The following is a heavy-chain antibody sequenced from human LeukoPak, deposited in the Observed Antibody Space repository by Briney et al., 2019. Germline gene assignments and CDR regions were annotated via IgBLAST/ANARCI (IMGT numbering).Heavy chain of an antibody. J-gene: IGHJ4*02. V-gene: IGHV1-69*13. CDR1: GGTFSSYA. CDR2: IIPIFGTA. D-gene: IGHD3-22*01. CDR3: ARDLGYYDSSGYLDY. Sequence: SVKVSCKASGGTFSSYAISWVRQAPGQGLEWMGGIIPIFGTANYARKFQGRVTITADESTSTAYMELSSLKSEDTAVYYCARDLGYYDSSGYLDYWGQGTLVTVSS.